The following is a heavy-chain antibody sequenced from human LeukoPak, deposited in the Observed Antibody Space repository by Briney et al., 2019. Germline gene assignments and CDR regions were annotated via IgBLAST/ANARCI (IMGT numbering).Heavy chain of an antibody. J-gene: IGHJ4*02. CDR3: ARAVGATYYFDS. D-gene: IGHD1-26*01. CDR2: IYYRGST. Sequence: SETLSLTCTVSGASINYSSYYWGWIRQPPGETLEWLGSIYYRGSTFNNPSLRSRVTISVDTSKNQFSLRLSSVTAADTAVYYCARAVGATYYFDSWGQGALVTVSS. CDR1: GASINYSSYY. V-gene: IGHV4-39*07.